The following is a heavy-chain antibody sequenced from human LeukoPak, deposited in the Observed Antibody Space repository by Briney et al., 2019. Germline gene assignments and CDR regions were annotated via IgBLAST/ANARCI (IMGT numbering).Heavy chain of an antibody. CDR3: ARGRSLTSDGAQRDY. V-gene: IGHV3-23*01. CDR2: ISGSGGST. Sequence: GGSLRLSCAASGFTFSSYAMSWVRQAPGKGLEWVSAISGSGGSTYYADSVKGRFTISRDNSKNTLYLQMNSLRAEDTAVYYCARGRSLTSDGAQRDYWGQGTLVTVSS. D-gene: IGHD4-17*01. J-gene: IGHJ4*02. CDR1: GFTFSSYA.